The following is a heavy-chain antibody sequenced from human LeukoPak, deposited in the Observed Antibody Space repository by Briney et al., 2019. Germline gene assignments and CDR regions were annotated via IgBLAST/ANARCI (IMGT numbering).Heavy chain of an antibody. CDR3: ARDSSDYYDSSGSLNWFDP. Sequence: SETLSLTCTVSGGSISSTNYYWGWIRQPPGKGLEWIGSIYYSGSTYYNPSLKSRVTISVDTSKNHFSLKLSSVTAADTAVYYCARDSSDYYDSSGSLNWFDPWGQGTLVTVSS. J-gene: IGHJ5*02. CDR1: GGSISSTNYY. D-gene: IGHD3-22*01. CDR2: IYYSGST. V-gene: IGHV4-39*07.